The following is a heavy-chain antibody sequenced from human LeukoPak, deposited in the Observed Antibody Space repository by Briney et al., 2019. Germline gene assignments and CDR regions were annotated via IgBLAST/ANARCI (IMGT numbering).Heavy chain of an antibody. CDR3: ARADMATITIDY. J-gene: IGHJ4*02. D-gene: IGHD5-24*01. V-gene: IGHV3-48*03. CDR2: ISSSGSNI. CDR1: GFTFRTFE. Sequence: QPGGSLGLSCAASGFTFRTFEMNWVRQAPGKGLEWVSYISSSGSNIYYADSVKGRFTISRDNAKNSLYLQMNSLRVEDTAVYYCARADMATITIDYWGQGTLVTVSS.